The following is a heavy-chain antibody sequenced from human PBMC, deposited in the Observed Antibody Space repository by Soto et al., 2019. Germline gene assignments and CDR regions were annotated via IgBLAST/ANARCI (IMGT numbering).Heavy chain of an antibody. CDR1: GFTFSSYD. Sequence: GGSLRLSCAASGFTFSSYDMHWVRQATGKGLEWVSAIGTAGDTYYPGSVKGRFTISRENAKNSLYLQMNSLRAEDTAVYYCASAQGRNWNGAFDIWGQGTMVTVSS. D-gene: IGHD1-1*01. V-gene: IGHV3-13*01. J-gene: IGHJ3*02. CDR3: ASAQGRNWNGAFDI. CDR2: IGTAGDT.